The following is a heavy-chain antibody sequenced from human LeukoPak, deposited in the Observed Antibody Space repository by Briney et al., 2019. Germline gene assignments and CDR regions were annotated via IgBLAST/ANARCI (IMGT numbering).Heavy chain of an antibody. D-gene: IGHD6-6*01. V-gene: IGHV3-21*01. Sequence: GGSLRLSCAASGFTFSSYSMNWVRQAPGKGLEWVSSISSSSSYIYYADSVKGRFTISRDNAKNSLYLQMNSLRAEDTAVYYCARTRGSSSEDDAFDIWAKGQWSPSLQ. CDR2: ISSSSSYI. CDR3: ARTRGSSSEDDAFDI. CDR1: GFTFSSYS. J-gene: IGHJ3*02.